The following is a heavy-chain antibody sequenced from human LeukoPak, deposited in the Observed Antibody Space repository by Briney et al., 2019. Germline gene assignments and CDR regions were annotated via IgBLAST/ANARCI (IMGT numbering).Heavy chain of an antibody. D-gene: IGHD3-3*02. CDR2: IKQDGSEK. CDR3: ARHIWSYMEY. CDR1: GFTFITYW. Sequence: GGSLRLSCAASGFTFITYWISWVRQAPGKRLEWVANIKQDGSEKYYVDSVKGRFTISRHNAKNSLYLQMNSLRAEDTAVYYCARHIWSYMEYWGQGTLVTVSS. V-gene: IGHV3-7*01. J-gene: IGHJ4*02.